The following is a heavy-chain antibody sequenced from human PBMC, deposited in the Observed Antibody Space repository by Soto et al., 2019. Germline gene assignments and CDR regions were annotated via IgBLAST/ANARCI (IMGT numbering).Heavy chain of an antibody. Sequence: QVQLQESGPGLVKPSQTLSLTCTVSGGSISSGDYYWSWIRQPPGKGLEWIGYIYYSGSTYYNPSLKGRVTXSXAXXKIQFTLKLSSVTVADTAVYYCARARNGAGNYFDYWGQGTLVTVSS. CDR1: GGSISSGDYY. CDR3: ARARNGAGNYFDY. CDR2: IYYSGST. J-gene: IGHJ4*02. V-gene: IGHV4-30-4*01. D-gene: IGHD6-19*01.